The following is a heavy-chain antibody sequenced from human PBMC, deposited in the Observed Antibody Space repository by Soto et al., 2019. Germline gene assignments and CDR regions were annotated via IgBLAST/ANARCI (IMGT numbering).Heavy chain of an antibody. Sequence: PSETLSLTCTVSGGSISSGDYYWSWIRQPPGKGLEWIGYIYYSGSTYYNPSLKSRVTISVDTSKNPFSLKLSSVTAADTAVYYCARAKWIQLWWLDYWGQGTLVTVSS. CDR2: IYYSGST. D-gene: IGHD5-18*01. V-gene: IGHV4-30-4*01. J-gene: IGHJ4*02. CDR3: ARAKWIQLWWLDY. CDR1: GGSISSGDYY.